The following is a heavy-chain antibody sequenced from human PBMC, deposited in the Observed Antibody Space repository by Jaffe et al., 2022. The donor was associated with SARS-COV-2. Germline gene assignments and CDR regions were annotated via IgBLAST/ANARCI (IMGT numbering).Heavy chain of an antibody. V-gene: IGHV3-7*01. Sequence: EVQLVESGGGLVQPGGSLRLSCAASGFTFSSYWMSWVRQAPGKGLEWVANIKQDGSEKYYVDSVKGRFTISRDNAKNSLYLQMNSLRAEDTAVYYCARDGAEEQQLPDYYGMDVWGQGTTVTVSS. J-gene: IGHJ6*02. CDR3: ARDGAEEQQLPDYYGMDV. D-gene: IGHD6-13*01. CDR2: IKQDGSEK. CDR1: GFTFSSYW.